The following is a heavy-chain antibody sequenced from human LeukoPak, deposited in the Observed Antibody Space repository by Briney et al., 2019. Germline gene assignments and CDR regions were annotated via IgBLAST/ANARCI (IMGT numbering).Heavy chain of an antibody. CDR1: GYTFTDYY. D-gene: IGHD6-19*01. V-gene: IGHV1-2*02. CDR2: IYPNTGGT. Sequence: ASVTVSCKASGYTFTDYYIHWVRQAPGQRLEWIGWIYPNTGGTNYPQQFEGRITMTRDTSISTAYMELTRLRFDDTAVYYCATGINYNSGWYGSFDSWGQGSLVTVSS. J-gene: IGHJ4*02. CDR3: ATGINYNSGWYGSFDS.